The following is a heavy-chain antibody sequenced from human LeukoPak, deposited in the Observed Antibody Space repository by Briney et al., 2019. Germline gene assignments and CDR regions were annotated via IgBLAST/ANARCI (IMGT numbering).Heavy chain of an antibody. CDR1: GGSISSYY. Sequence: SETLSLTCTVSGGSISSYYWSWIRQPAGKGLEWIGRIYTSGSTNYNPSLKSRVTISVKTSKNQFSLKLSSVTAADTAVYYCARLSRRATYYYYYMDVWGKGTTVTVSS. D-gene: IGHD5-12*01. CDR3: ARLSRRATYYYYYMDV. CDR2: IYTSGST. J-gene: IGHJ6*03. V-gene: IGHV4-4*07.